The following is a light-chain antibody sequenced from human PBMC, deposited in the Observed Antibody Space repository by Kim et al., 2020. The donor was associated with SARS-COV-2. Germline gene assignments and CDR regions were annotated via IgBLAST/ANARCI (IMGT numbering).Light chain of an antibody. J-gene: IGKJ4*01. V-gene: IGKV3-15*01. Sequence: VSPGESATLPCRASQSVSSNLAWYQQKPGQAPRLLIYGASTRATGIPARFSGSGSGTEFTLTISSLQSEDFALYYCQQYNNWPLPFGGGTKVDIK. CDR1: QSVSSN. CDR2: GAS. CDR3: QQYNNWPLP.